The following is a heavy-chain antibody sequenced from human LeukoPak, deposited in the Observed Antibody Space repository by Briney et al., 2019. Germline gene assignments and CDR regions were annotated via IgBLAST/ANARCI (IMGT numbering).Heavy chain of an antibody. V-gene: IGHV4-31*03. CDR3: AREGAGYCSSTSCYGLNWFDP. D-gene: IGHD2-2*01. J-gene: IGHJ5*02. CDR2: IYYSGST. Sequence: SETLSLTCTVSGGSISSGGYYWSWIRQHPGKGLEWIGYIYYSGSTYYNPSLKSRVTISVDTSKNQFSLKLSSVTAADTAVYYCAREGAGYCSSTSCYGLNWFDPWGQGTLVTVSS. CDR1: GGSISSGGYY.